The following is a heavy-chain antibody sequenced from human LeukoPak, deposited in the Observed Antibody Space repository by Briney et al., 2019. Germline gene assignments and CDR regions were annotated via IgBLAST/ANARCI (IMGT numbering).Heavy chain of an antibody. CDR3: ARGSRSGSLTSAFDI. D-gene: IGHD1-26*01. CDR1: GFTVSSYY. Sequence: GGSLRLSCAASGFTVSSYYMTWVRQASGKGLECVSVIYSGGSTYYADSVKGRFTISRDNSKNTLYLQMNSPRAEDTAVYYCARGSRSGSLTSAFDIWGQGTMVTVSS. CDR2: IYSGGST. V-gene: IGHV3-53*01. J-gene: IGHJ3*02.